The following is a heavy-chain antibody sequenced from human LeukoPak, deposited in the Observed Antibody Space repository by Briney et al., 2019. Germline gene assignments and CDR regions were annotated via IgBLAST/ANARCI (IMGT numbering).Heavy chain of an antibody. J-gene: IGHJ4*02. Sequence: PGGSLRLSCAASGFTFSSYSMYWVRQAPGKGLEWVSSISSSSSYIYYADSVKGRFTISRDNAKNSLYLQMNSLRAEDTAVYYCARGDLTGYCSSTSCSFDYWGQGTLVTVSS. V-gene: IGHV3-21*01. CDR3: ARGDLTGYCSSTSCSFDY. D-gene: IGHD2-2*01. CDR1: GFTFSSYS. CDR2: ISSSSSYI.